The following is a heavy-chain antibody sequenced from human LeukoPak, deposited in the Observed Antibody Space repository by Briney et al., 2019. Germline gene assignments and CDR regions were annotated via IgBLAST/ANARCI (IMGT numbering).Heavy chain of an antibody. V-gene: IGHV3-23*01. J-gene: IGHJ4*02. CDR1: GFTFSSYA. D-gene: IGHD1-26*01. CDR2: ISGSGGST. CDR3: AKDSGATTDYFDY. Sequence: GGSLRLSCAASGFTFSSYAMSWVRQAPGKGLEWVSAISGSGGSTYYADSVKGRLTISRDNSKNTLYLQMNSLRAEDTAVYYCAKDSGATTDYFDYWGQGTLVTVSS.